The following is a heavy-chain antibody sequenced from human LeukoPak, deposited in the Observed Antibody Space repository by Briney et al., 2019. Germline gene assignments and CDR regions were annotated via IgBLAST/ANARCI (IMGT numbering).Heavy chain of an antibody. CDR2: VYPGGSQT. Sequence: GESLKISCTGSGYSFANYWIGWVLQMPGKGLEWMGIVYPGGSQTKYSPSFQGQVTISVDKSLSTAYMQWSSLKASDTAMYYCARSTIVRGILGSGGAFDVWGQGSMVTVAS. J-gene: IGHJ3*01. CDR3: ARSTIVRGILGSGGAFDV. V-gene: IGHV5-51*01. D-gene: IGHD3-10*01. CDR1: GYSFANYW.